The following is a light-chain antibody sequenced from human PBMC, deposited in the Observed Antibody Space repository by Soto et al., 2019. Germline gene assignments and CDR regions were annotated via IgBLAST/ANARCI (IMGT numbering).Light chain of an antibody. V-gene: IGLV1-44*01. J-gene: IGLJ1*01. Sequence: QAVVTQPPSASGTPGQRVPISCSGSSSNIGSNTVSWYQQLPGTAPKLLVYDNDERPSGVPARFSGSKSGTSASLAISGLQSEDEADYYCATWDDSLNGYVLGTGTKVTVL. CDR3: ATWDDSLNGYV. CDR2: DND. CDR1: SSNIGSNT.